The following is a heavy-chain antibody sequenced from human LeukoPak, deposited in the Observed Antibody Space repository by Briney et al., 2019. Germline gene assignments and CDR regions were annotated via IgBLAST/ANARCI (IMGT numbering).Heavy chain of an antibody. CDR1: GFTFSSYA. V-gene: IGHV3-23*01. D-gene: IGHD1-26*01. J-gene: IGHJ2*01. Sequence: GGSLRLSCAASGFTFSSYAMSWVRQAPGKGLEWVSGIRGSGGSTYYADSVKGRFTISRDNSKNTLYLQMNSLRAEDSAVYYCAKDRTVGASYWYFDLWGRGTLVTVSS. CDR2: IRGSGGST. CDR3: AKDRTVGASYWYFDL.